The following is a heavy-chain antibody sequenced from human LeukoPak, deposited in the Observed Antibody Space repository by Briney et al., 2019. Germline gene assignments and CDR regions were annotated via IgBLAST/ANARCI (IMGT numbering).Heavy chain of an antibody. CDR3: ARAQAKYSGYDYDY. V-gene: IGHV1-18*01. CDR1: GYTFNNYG. Sequence: ASVKVSCKASGYTFNNYGISWVRQAPGQGLEWMAWISAYNGNTNYALKLRGRVTMTTDTSTSTAYMKLRSLRSDDTAVYYCARAQAKYSGYDYDYWGQGTLVTVSS. CDR2: ISAYNGNT. J-gene: IGHJ4*02. D-gene: IGHD5-12*01.